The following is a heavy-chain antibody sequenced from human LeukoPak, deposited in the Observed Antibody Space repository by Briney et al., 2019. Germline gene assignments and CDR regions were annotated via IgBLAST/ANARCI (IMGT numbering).Heavy chain of an antibody. V-gene: IGHV4-30-4*08. CDR2: IYYSGST. CDR3: ARGPLGYCSGGSCYSIDP. J-gene: IGHJ5*02. D-gene: IGHD2-15*01. CDR1: GGSISSGDYY. Sequence: SQTLSLTCTVSGGSISSGDYYWSWTRQPPGKGLEWIGYIYYSGSTYYNPSLKSRVTISVDTSKNQFSLKLSSVTAADTAVYYCARGPLGYCSGGSCYSIDPWGQGTLVTVSS.